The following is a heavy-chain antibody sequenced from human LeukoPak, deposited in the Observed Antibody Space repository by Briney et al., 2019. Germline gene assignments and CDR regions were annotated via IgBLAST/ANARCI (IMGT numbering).Heavy chain of an antibody. J-gene: IGHJ6*02. CDR2: IIPILGIA. D-gene: IGHD2-2*01. CDR3: ARYCSSTSCYARMDV. V-gene: IGHV1-69*04. CDR1: GGTFSSYA. Sequence: ASVKVSCKASGGTFSSYAISWVRQAPGQGLEWMGRIIPILGIANYAQKFQGRVTITAGKSTSTAYMELSSLRSEDTAVYYCARYCSSTSCYARMDVWGQGTTVTVSS.